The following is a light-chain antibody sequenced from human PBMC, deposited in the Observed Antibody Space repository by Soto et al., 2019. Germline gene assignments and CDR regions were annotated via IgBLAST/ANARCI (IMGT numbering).Light chain of an antibody. Sequence: QSVLTQPASVFGSPGQSITISCTGTSSDVGGYNYVSWYQQYPGKAPKLMIYDVSNRPSGVSNRFSGSKSGNTASLTISGLQAEDEADYYCSSYTSSSPYVFGTGTKVTVL. CDR3: SSYTSSSPYV. V-gene: IGLV2-14*01. J-gene: IGLJ1*01. CDR1: SSDVGGYNY. CDR2: DVS.